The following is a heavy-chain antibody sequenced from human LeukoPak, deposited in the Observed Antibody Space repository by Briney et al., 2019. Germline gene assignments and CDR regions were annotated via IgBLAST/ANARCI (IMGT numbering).Heavy chain of an antibody. D-gene: IGHD3-22*01. CDR1: GGSISSYY. Sequence: SETLSLTCTVSGGSISSYYWSWIRQPAGKGLEWIGRIYTSGSTNYNPSLKSRVTMSVDTSKNQFSLKLSSVTAADTAEYYCASLYYYDSSGYYFDYWGQGTLVTVSS. CDR3: ASLYYYDSSGYYFDY. J-gene: IGHJ4*02. CDR2: IYTSGST. V-gene: IGHV4-4*07.